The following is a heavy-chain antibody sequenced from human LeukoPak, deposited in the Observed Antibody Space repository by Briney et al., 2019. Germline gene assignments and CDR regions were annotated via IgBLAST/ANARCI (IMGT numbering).Heavy chain of an antibody. CDR3: ARWYSSSWYYFDY. V-gene: IGHV4-61*01. CDR2: IYYSGST. Sequence: SETLSLTCTVSGGSISSSSYYWSWIRQPPGKGPEWIGYIYYSGSTNYNPSLKSRVTISVDTSKNQFSLKLSSVTAADTAVYYCARWYSSSWYYFDYWGQGTLVTVSS. J-gene: IGHJ4*02. D-gene: IGHD6-13*01. CDR1: GGSISSSSYY.